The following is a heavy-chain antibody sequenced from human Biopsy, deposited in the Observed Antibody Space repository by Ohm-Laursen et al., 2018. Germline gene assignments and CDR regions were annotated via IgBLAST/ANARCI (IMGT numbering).Heavy chain of an antibody. CDR3: ARGSNEYGGMYFPH. V-gene: IGHV4-59*11. D-gene: IGHD4-23*01. Sequence: LSLTCAVSGGSFTGHYWTWIRQPPGKGLEWIGHISHTGYTSYKSSLKSRVTISLDTSRKHFSLRLTSLAAADTAVYYCARGSNEYGGMYFPHWGQGTLVTVSS. CDR2: ISHTGYT. J-gene: IGHJ1*01. CDR1: GGSFTGHY.